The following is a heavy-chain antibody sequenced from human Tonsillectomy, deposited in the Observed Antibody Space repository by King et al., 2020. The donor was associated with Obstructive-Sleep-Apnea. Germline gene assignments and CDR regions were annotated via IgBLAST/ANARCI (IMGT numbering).Heavy chain of an antibody. Sequence: VQLVEAGGGLVKPGGSLRLSCAASGFTFSSYSMNWVRQAPGKGLEWVSSISSSSSYIYYADSVKGRFTISRDNAKNSLYLQMNSLRAADTAVYYCARDPGRGSSWSPSWFDPWGQGTLVTVSS. CDR2: ISSSSSYI. J-gene: IGHJ5*02. V-gene: IGHV3-21*01. CDR1: GFTFSSYS. CDR3: ARDPGRGSSWSPSWFDP. D-gene: IGHD6-13*01.